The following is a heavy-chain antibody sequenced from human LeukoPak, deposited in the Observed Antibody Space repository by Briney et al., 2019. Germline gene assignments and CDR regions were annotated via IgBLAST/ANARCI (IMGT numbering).Heavy chain of an antibody. J-gene: IGHJ3*02. CDR3: AKFDGLTIFGVVIPESGAFDI. CDR2: INGSGGST. D-gene: IGHD3-3*01. Sequence: GGSLRLSCAASGFTFSSYAMSWVRQAPGKGLEWVSAINGSGGSTYYADSVKGRFTISRDNSKNTLYLQMNSLRAEDTAVYYCAKFDGLTIFGVVIPESGAFDIWGQGTMVTVSS. V-gene: IGHV3-23*01. CDR1: GFTFSSYA.